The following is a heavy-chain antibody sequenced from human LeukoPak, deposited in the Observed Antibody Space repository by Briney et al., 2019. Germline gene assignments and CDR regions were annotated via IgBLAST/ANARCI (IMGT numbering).Heavy chain of an antibody. CDR3: ARQSVTAMLFGFDY. Sequence: SETLSLTCAVYGGSFSPYYWSWIRQPPGKGLEWIGEINHSGSTNYNPSLKSRVSVAVDRSKNQFSLKLTSVTAADTAFYFCARQSVTAMLFGFDYWGQGTLVAVPS. V-gene: IGHV4-34*01. CDR2: INHSGST. J-gene: IGHJ4*02. CDR1: GGSFSPYY. D-gene: IGHD2-21*02.